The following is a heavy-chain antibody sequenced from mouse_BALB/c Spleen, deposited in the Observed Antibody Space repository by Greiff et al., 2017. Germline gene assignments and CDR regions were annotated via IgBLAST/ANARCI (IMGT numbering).Heavy chain of an antibody. CDR2: IYPGDGDT. CDR3: ARLLLRRAMDY. CDR1: GYAFSSYW. Sequence: QVQLQQSGAELVRPGSSVKISCKASGYAFSSYWMNWVKQRPGQGLEWIGQIYPGDGDTNSNGKFKGKATLTADKSSSTAYMQLSSLTSEDSAVYYCARLLLRRAMDYWGQGTSVTVSS. J-gene: IGHJ4*01. V-gene: IGHV1-80*01. D-gene: IGHD1-1*01.